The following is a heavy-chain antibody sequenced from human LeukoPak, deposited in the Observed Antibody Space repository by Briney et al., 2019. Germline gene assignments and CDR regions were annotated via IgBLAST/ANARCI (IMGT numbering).Heavy chain of an antibody. J-gene: IGHJ4*02. CDR1: GYTLTELS. V-gene: IGHV1-24*01. CDR2: FDPEDGET. D-gene: IGHD6-6*01. Sequence: ASVKVSCKVSGYTLTELSMHWVRQAPGKGLEWMGGFDPEDGETIYAQKFQGRVTMTEDTSTDTAYMELSSLRSEDTAVYYCATDHPVIAARIPFDYWGQGTLVTVSS. CDR3: ATDHPVIAARIPFDY.